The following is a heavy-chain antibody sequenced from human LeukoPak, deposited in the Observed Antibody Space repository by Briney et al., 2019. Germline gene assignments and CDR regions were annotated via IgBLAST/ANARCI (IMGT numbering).Heavy chain of an antibody. V-gene: IGHV4-59*11. CDR2: IYYSGIT. D-gene: IGHD6-13*01. CDR3: ARSYSSSWYWFDP. J-gene: IGHJ5*02. Sequence: SETLSLTCTVSGGSISSHYWSWIRQPPGKGLEWIGYIYYSGITNYNPSLKSRVTISVDTSKNQFSLKLSSVTAADTAVYYCARSYSSSWYWFDPWGQGTLVTVSS. CDR1: GGSISSHY.